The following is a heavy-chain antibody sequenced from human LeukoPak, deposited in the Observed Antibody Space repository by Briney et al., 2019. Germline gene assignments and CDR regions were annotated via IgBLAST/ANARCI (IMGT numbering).Heavy chain of an antibody. Sequence: PSETLSLTCTVSGGSISSSSYYWGWIRQPPGKGLEWIGSIYYSGSTYYNPSLKSRVTISVDTSKNQFSLKLSSVTAADTAVYYCARYRYCSSTSCYAPYYYYMDVWGKGPTVTVSS. V-gene: IGHV4-39*01. CDR1: GGSISSSSYY. CDR2: IYYSGST. D-gene: IGHD2-2*01. CDR3: ARYRYCSSTSCYAPYYYYMDV. J-gene: IGHJ6*03.